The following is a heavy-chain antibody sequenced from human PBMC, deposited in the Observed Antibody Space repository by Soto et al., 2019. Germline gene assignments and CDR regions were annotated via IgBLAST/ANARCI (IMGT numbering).Heavy chain of an antibody. V-gene: IGHV4-30-2*01. Sequence: SETLSLTCIVSGGSISSSSYSWSWIRQPPGKGLEWIGYIYHSGSTYYNPSLKSRVTISVDRSKNQFSLKLSSVTAADTAVYYCARVPSPWGQGTLVTVSS. CDR1: GGSISSSSYS. CDR3: ARVPSP. J-gene: IGHJ5*02. CDR2: IYHSGST.